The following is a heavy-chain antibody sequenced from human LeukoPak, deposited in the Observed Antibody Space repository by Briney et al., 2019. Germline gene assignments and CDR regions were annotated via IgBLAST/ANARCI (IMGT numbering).Heavy chain of an antibody. CDR1: GFSFSSYW. V-gene: IGHV3-7*01. Sequence: GGSLRLSCAASGFSFSSYWMSWVRQAPGKGLEWVANIKQDGSEKYYVDSVKGRFTISRDNAKNSLYLQMNSLRAEDTAVYYCATDKFIHGDRYYYYMDFWGKGTTVTVSS. CDR2: IKQDGSEK. CDR3: ATDKFIHGDRYYYYMDF. J-gene: IGHJ6*03. D-gene: IGHD4-17*01.